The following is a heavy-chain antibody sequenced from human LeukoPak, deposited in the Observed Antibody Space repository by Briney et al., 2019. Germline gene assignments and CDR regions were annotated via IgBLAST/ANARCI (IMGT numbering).Heavy chain of an antibody. Sequence: SETLSLTCTVSGDSISSSSYYWGWIRQPPGKGLEWIGTIYYSGSTYYNPSLKSRVTMSADTSKNQFSLKLTSVTAADSAVYYCARDSEYSSSSLGWYFDLWGRGTLVTVSS. D-gene: IGHD6-6*01. CDR2: IYYSGST. CDR3: ARDSEYSSSSLGWYFDL. CDR1: GDSISSSSYY. V-gene: IGHV4-39*07. J-gene: IGHJ2*01.